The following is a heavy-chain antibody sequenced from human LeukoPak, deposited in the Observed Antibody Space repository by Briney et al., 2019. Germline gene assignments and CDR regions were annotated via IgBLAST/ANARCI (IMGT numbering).Heavy chain of an antibody. Sequence: GGSLRLSCAASGFTFTNYNMNWVRQAPGKGLEWVSSISSSSSYIYYADSVKGRFTISRDNAKNSLYLQMNSLRAEDTALYYCARGAHYYYDSSGYSYGDDYWGQGTLVTVSS. J-gene: IGHJ4*02. CDR3: ARGAHYYYDSSGYSYGDDY. V-gene: IGHV3-21*01. D-gene: IGHD3-22*01. CDR2: ISSSSSYI. CDR1: GFTFTNYN.